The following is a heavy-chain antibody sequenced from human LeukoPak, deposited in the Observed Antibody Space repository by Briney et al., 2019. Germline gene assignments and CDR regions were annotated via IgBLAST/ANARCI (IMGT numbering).Heavy chain of an antibody. CDR2: ISSSGSTI. V-gene: IGHV3-48*03. CDR1: GFTFSSYE. Sequence: PGGSLRLSCGASGFTFSSYEMNWVRQAPGKGLEWVSYISSSGSTIYYADSVKGRFTISRDNAKNSLYLQMNSLRAEDTAVYYCARRDGFRYSSSWSLYYYYYMDVWGKGTTVTVSS. D-gene: IGHD6-13*01. CDR3: ARRDGFRYSSSWSLYYYYYMDV. J-gene: IGHJ6*03.